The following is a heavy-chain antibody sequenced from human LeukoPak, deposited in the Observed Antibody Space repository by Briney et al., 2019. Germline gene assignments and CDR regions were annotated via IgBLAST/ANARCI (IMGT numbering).Heavy chain of an antibody. CDR1: GFTFSSYG. J-gene: IGHJ4*02. CDR3: AKDLYSGSYYFDY. Sequence: GRSLRLSCAASGFTFSSYGMHWVRQAPGKGLEWVAVISYDGSNKYYADSVKGRFTISRDNSKNTLYLQMNSLRAEDTAVYYCAKDLYSGSYYFDYWGQGTLVTVFS. D-gene: IGHD1-26*01. V-gene: IGHV3-30*18. CDR2: ISYDGSNK.